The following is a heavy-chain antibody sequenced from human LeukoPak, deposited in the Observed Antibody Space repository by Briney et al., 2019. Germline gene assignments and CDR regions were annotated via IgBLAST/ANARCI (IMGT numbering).Heavy chain of an antibody. CDR2: IYYSGST. J-gene: IGHJ5*02. V-gene: IGHV4-59*01. CDR1: GGSISSYY. Sequence: PSETLSLTCTVSGGSISSYYWSWIRQPPGKGLEWIGYIYYSGSTNYNPSLKSRVTISVDTSKNQFSLKLSSVTAADTAVYYCARDFAVAGNNWFDPWGQGTLVTVSS. D-gene: IGHD6-19*01. CDR3: ARDFAVAGNNWFDP.